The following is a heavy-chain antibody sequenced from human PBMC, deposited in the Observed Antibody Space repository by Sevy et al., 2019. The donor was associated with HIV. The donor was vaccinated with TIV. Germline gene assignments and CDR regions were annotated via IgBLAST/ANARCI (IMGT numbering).Heavy chain of an antibody. J-gene: IGHJ4*02. Sequence: SETLSLTCTVSGGSITSLYWNWIRQPPGKGLEWIANIYYNGHINYNPSPKRRVTLSLDTSNNQFSLRLSAVTAADTAMYYCAGENAWGRGYSWGQGTLVTVSS. CDR1: GGSITSLY. D-gene: IGHD1-26*01. V-gene: IGHV4-59*08. CDR2: IYYNGHI. CDR3: AGENAWGRGYS.